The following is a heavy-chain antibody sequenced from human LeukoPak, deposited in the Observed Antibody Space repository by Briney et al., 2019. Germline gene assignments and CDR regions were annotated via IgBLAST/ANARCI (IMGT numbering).Heavy chain of an antibody. J-gene: IGHJ4*01. Sequence: PGGSLRLSCAASGFTFDDYGMSWVRQAPGKGLEWVSGINWNGGSTGYADSVKGRFTISRDNAKNSLYLQMNSLRAEDTALYYCARAPDSDLNFSLVDYLGQGTLGNGSS. CDR1: GFTFDDYG. V-gene: IGHV3-20*04. CDR2: INWNGGST. CDR3: ARAPDSDLNFSLVDY. D-gene: IGHD1-26*01.